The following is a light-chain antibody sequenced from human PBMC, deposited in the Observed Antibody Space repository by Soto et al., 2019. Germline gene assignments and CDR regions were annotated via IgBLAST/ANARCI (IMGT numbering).Light chain of an antibody. V-gene: IGLV4-69*01. CDR2: LNSDGSH. CDR3: QTWGTGIHRV. J-gene: IGLJ1*01. Sequence: QPVLTQSPSASASLGASVKLTCTLSSGHSSYAIAWHQQQPEKGPRYLMKLNSDGSHSKGDGIPDRFSGSSSGAERYLTISSPQSEDEADYYCQTWGTGIHRVIGTGTKLTVL. CDR1: SGHSSYA.